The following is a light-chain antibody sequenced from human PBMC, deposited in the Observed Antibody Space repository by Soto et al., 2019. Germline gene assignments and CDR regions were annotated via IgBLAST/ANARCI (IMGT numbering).Light chain of an antibody. CDR3: SDFTSRFTFNYI. CDR2: EVT. Sequence: QSVLTQPASVSGSPGQSITISCTGTSSDVGGYNYVSWYQQHPGKAPKIIIYEVTNRPSGVSNRFSGSKSGNTASLTISGLQAEDDADYYCSDFTSRFTFNYIFGTGTKVTVL. V-gene: IGLV2-14*01. CDR1: SSDVGGYNY. J-gene: IGLJ1*01.